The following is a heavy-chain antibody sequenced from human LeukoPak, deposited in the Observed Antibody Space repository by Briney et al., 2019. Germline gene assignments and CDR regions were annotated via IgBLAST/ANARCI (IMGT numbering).Heavy chain of an antibody. V-gene: IGHV3-48*03. CDR1: GFTFSSYE. CDR3: ARGAADLDY. Sequence: QAGGSLRLSCAASGFTFSSYEMNWVRQAPGKGLEWVSYISSSGSTIYYADSVKGRFTISRDNAKNSLYLQMNRLRAEDTAVYYCARGAADLDYWGQGTLVTVSS. CDR2: ISSSGSTI. J-gene: IGHJ4*02. D-gene: IGHD6-13*01.